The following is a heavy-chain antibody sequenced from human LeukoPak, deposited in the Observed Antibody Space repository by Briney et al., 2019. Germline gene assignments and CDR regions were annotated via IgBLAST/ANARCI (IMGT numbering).Heavy chain of an antibody. J-gene: IGHJ3*02. D-gene: IGHD1-26*01. CDR1: GFTFSSYW. CDR2: IKQDGSEK. CDR3: ASGRALMWELLQADAFDI. V-gene: IGHV3-7*01. Sequence: PGGSLRLSCAASGFTFSSYWMSWVRQAPGKGLEWVANIKQDGSEKYYVDSVKGRFTISRDNAKNSLYLQMNSLRAEDTAVYYCASGRALMWELLQADAFDIWGQGTMVTVSS.